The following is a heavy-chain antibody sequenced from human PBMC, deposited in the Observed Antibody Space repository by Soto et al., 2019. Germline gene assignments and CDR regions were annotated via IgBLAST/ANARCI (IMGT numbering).Heavy chain of an antibody. J-gene: IGHJ4*02. V-gene: IGHV3-30*18. CDR2: ISYDGSNK. CDR1: GFTFSSYG. Sequence: QVQLVESGGGVVQPGRSLRLSCAASGFTFSSYGMHWVRQAPGKGLEWVAVISYDGSNKYYADSVKGRFTISRDNSKNTLYLQMNSLRAEDTAVYYCAKEWGPRYCSGGSCYPPDYWGQGTLVTVSS. CDR3: AKEWGPRYCSGGSCYPPDY. D-gene: IGHD2-15*01.